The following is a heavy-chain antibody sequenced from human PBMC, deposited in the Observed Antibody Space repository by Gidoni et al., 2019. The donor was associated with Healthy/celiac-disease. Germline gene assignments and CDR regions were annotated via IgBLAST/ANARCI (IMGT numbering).Heavy chain of an antibody. CDR1: GYTFTGYY. Sequence: QVQLVQSGAEVKKPGASVKVSCKASGYTFTGYYMHWVRQAPGQGLEWMGWINPNSGGTNYAQKFQGRVTMTRDTSISTAYMELSRLRSDDTAVYYCAREVRGDYGDYDANGMDVWGQGTTVTVSS. D-gene: IGHD4-17*01. J-gene: IGHJ6*02. V-gene: IGHV1-2*02. CDR2: INPNSGGT. CDR3: AREVRGDYGDYDANGMDV.